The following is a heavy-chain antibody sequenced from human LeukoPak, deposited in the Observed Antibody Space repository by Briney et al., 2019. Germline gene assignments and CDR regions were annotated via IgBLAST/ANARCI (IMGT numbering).Heavy chain of an antibody. CDR1: GYTFTRYY. D-gene: IGHD1-26*01. V-gene: IGHV1-2*02. J-gene: IGHJ4*02. Sequence: ASVKLSCKASGYTFTRYYMHWVRQAPGQGLEWMGWINTNSGGTNYEQRFQGRVTVTRDTSISTAYMELGRLRSDDTALYCCARVSVITQYSGSPDSFASWGQGTMITVSS. CDR3: ARVSVITQYSGSPDSFAS. CDR2: INTNSGGT.